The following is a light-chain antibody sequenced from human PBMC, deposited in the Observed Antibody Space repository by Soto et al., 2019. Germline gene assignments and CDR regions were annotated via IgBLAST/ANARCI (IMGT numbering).Light chain of an antibody. CDR2: LNSDGSH. J-gene: IGLJ3*02. V-gene: IGLV4-69*01. Sequence: QPVLTQSPSASASLGASVKLTCTLSSGHSSYAIAWHQQQPEKGPRYLMKLNSDGSHSKGDGIPDSFSGSSSGAERYLTISSIQSEDEADYYCQTWGTGPWVFGGGTQLTVL. CDR3: QTWGTGPWV. CDR1: SGHSSYA.